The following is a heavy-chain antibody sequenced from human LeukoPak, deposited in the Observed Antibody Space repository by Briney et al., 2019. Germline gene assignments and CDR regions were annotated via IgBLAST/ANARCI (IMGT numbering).Heavy chain of an antibody. D-gene: IGHD3-22*01. CDR1: GYTFTSYY. J-gene: IGHJ1*01. Sequence: ASVKVSCRASGYTFTSYYMHWVRQAPGQGLEWMGIINPSGGSTSYAQKFQGRVTMTRDTSTSTVYMELSSLRSEDTAVYYCARDYYDSSAVEYFQHWGQGTLVTVSS. CDR3: ARDYYDSSAVEYFQH. CDR2: INPSGGST. V-gene: IGHV1-46*01.